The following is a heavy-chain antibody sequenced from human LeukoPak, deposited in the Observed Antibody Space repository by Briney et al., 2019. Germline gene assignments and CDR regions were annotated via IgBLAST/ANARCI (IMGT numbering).Heavy chain of an antibody. CDR1: GGSISSGDYY. V-gene: IGHV4-30-4*08. J-gene: IGHJ3*02. D-gene: IGHD3-3*01. CDR3: ARAVGDFWSGYSAFDI. Sequence: PSETLSLTCTVSGGSISSGDYYWSWIRQPPGKGLEWIGYIYYSGSTYYNPSLKSRVTISVDTSKNQFSLKLSSVTAADTAVYYCARAVGDFWSGYSAFDIWGQGTMVTVSS. CDR2: IYYSGST.